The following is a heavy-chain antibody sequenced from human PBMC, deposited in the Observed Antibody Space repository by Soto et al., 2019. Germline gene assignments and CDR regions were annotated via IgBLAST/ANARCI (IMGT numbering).Heavy chain of an antibody. CDR1: GGSVTNSSYY. D-gene: IGHD4-17*01. CDR3: VSQRTTVPTQAYFDY. V-gene: IGHV4-39*01. Sequence: SETLSLTCTVSGGSVTNSSYYWGWIRQSPGKGLEWIGSVYYRGRSYSKSSVKSRVTISVDTSKNRFSLSLDSVTASDTAVYFCVSQRTTVPTQAYFDYWGPGALVTVSS. J-gene: IGHJ4*02. CDR2: VYYRGRS.